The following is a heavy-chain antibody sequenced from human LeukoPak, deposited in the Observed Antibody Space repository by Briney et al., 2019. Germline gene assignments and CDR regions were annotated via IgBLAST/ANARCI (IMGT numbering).Heavy chain of an antibody. J-gene: IGHJ2*01. CDR2: IYYSGST. CDR1: GGSISSYY. V-gene: IGHV4-59*08. CDR3: VRRDSSYWYFDL. D-gene: IGHD6-13*01. Sequence: SETLSLTCTVSGGSISSYYWSWIRQPPGEGLEWIGYIYYSGSTNYNPSLKSRVTISVDTSKNQFSLKLSSVTAADTAMYYCVRRDSSYWYFDLWGRGTLVTVSS.